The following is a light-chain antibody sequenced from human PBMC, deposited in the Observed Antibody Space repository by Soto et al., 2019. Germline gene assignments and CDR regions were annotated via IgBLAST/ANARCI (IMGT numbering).Light chain of an antibody. CDR1: QTISSW. CDR3: QQYKRYSKT. Sequence: DIQMTQSPSTLSGSVGDRVTITCRASQTISSWLAWYQQKPGKAPKLLIYKASTLKSGVPSRFSGSGSATEFTLTISSLQPDDFATYYCQQYKRYSKTFGQGTKVDI. J-gene: IGKJ1*01. CDR2: KAS. V-gene: IGKV1-5*03.